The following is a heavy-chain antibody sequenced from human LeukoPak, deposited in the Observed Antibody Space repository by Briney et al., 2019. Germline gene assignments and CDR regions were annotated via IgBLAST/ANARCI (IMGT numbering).Heavy chain of an antibody. CDR3: AKFSSWYEKYMDV. V-gene: IGHV3-23*01. J-gene: IGHJ6*03. D-gene: IGHD6-13*01. Sequence: GGSLRLSCAASGFIFSGYSIHWVRQAPGKGLEWVSAISGSGGSTYYADSVKGRFTISRDNSKNTLYLQMNSLRAEDTAVYYCAKFSSWYEKYMDVWGKGTTVTVSS. CDR2: ISGSGGST. CDR1: GFIFSGYS.